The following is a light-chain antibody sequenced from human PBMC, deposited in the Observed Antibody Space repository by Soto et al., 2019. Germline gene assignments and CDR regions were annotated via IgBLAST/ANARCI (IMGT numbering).Light chain of an antibody. CDR2: QVT. J-gene: IGLJ1*01. CDR1: SSDLASYNY. V-gene: IGLV2-14*01. CDR3: SSYTDSSNYV. Sequence: QSALTQPASVSGSPGQSITISCTGTSSDLASYNYVSWYQQQPGKAPKLMIYQVTNRPSGVSNRFSGSRSGNTASLTISGLQAEDEADYYCSSYTDSSNYVFGTGTKFIVL.